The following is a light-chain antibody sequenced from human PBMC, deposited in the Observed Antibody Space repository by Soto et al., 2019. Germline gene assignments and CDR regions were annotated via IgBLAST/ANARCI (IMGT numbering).Light chain of an antibody. CDR3: QQRSSWPPGFT. V-gene: IGKV3-15*01. CDR2: GAS. J-gene: IGKJ3*01. CDR1: QSVDTY. Sequence: EILMTQSPDTLSVSLGERATLSCRATQSVDTYLAWYQQRPGQSPRLLIYGASTRATDVPGRFSGSGSGTEFTLTITSLQSEDFAVYYCQQRSSWPPGFTFGPGTKVDIK.